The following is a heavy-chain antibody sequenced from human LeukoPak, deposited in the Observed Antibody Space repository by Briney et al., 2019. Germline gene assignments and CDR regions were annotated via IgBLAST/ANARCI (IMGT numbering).Heavy chain of an antibody. Sequence: PGRSLRLSCAASGFTFSSYGMHWVRQAPGKGLEWVAVISYDGSNKYYADSVKGRFTISRDNSKNTLYLQMNSLRAEDTAVYYCAKSYSSSWYSPFVDYWGQGTLVTVSS. V-gene: IGHV3-30*18. D-gene: IGHD6-13*01. CDR1: GFTFSSYG. CDR2: ISYDGSNK. J-gene: IGHJ4*02. CDR3: AKSYSSSWYSPFVDY.